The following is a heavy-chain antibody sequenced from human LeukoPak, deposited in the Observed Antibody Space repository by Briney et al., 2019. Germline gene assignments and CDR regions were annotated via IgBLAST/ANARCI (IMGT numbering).Heavy chain of an antibody. D-gene: IGHD3-16*02. CDR2: INHSGST. V-gene: IGHV4-34*01. CDR3: ASLNYVWGSYRQKGYFQH. Sequence: SETLSLTCAVYGGSFSGYYWSWIRQPPGKGLEWIGEINHSGSTNYNPSLKSRVAISVDTSKNQFSLKLSSVTAADTAVYYCASLNYVWGSYRQKGYFQHGGQGPLVTVSS. J-gene: IGHJ1*01. CDR1: GGSFSGYY.